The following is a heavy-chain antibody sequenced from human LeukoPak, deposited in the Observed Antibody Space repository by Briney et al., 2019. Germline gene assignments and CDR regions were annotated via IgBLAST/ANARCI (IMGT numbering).Heavy chain of an antibody. D-gene: IGHD1-14*01. J-gene: IGHJ4*02. V-gene: IGHV1-69*13. Sequence: ASVKVSCKASGGTFSSYAISWVRQAPGQGLEWMGGIIPIFGTANYAQKFQGRVTITADESTSTAYMELSSLRSEDTAVYYCARNNRNLLNADQDWGQGTLVTVSS. CDR3: ARNNRNLLNADQD. CDR2: IIPIFGTA. CDR1: GGTFSSYA.